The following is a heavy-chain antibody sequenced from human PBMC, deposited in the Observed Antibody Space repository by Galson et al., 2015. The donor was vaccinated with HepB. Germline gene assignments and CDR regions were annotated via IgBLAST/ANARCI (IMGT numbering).Heavy chain of an antibody. CDR3: ARDRIAAAANWFDP. J-gene: IGHJ5*02. CDR1: GYTFTGYY. D-gene: IGHD6-13*01. Sequence: SVKVSCKASGYTFTGYYMHWVRQAPGQGLEWMGWINPNSGGTNYAQKFQGRVTMTRDTSISTAYMELSRLRSDDTAVYYCARDRIAAAANWFDPWGQGTLVTVSS. CDR2: INPNSGGT. V-gene: IGHV1-2*02.